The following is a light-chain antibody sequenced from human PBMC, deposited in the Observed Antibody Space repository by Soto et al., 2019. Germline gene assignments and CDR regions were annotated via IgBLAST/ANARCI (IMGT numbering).Light chain of an antibody. Sequence: DIVMPQSPDSLAASLGERATIDCRSSQSLVYSSNNKNYLAWYQQKTGQTPTLLIYWSSTRESGVPDRFRGSGSGTDFTLTISRLQAEDVAVYYCQQYYSTPLTFGGGTKVDI. CDR2: WSS. CDR3: QQYYSTPLT. CDR1: QSLVYSSNNKNY. V-gene: IGKV4-1*01. J-gene: IGKJ4*01.